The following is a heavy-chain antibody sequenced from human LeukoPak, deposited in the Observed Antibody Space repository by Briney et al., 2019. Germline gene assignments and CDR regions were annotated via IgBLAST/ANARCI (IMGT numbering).Heavy chain of an antibody. CDR1: GFTFSSYA. V-gene: IGHV3-30*04. Sequence: GGSLRLSCAASGFTFSSYAMHWVRQAPGKGLEWVAVTSYDGSNKYYADSVKGRFTISRDNSKNTLYLQMNSLRAEDTAVYYCARDPDTAMALYYFDYWGQGTLVTVSS. J-gene: IGHJ4*02. D-gene: IGHD5-18*01. CDR2: TSYDGSNK. CDR3: ARDPDTAMALYYFDY.